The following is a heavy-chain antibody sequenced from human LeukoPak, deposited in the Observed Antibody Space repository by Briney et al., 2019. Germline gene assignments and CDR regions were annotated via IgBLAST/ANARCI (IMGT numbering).Heavy chain of an antibody. J-gene: IGHJ3*01. Sequence: SETLSLTCAVSGYSISRGYSWGWIRQPPGKGLEWIGNMHHSESTHYNPSLKSRVTISADTSKNQFSLKLSSVTAADTAVYYCARFDHVWETHGMDAFDLWGQGTMVTVSS. D-gene: IGHD3-16*01. CDR1: GYSISRGYS. CDR3: ARFDHVWETHGMDAFDL. CDR2: MHHSEST. V-gene: IGHV4-38-2*01.